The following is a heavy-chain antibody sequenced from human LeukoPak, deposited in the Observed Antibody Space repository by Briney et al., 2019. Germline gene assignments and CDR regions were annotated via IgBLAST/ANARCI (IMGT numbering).Heavy chain of an antibody. CDR2: INPNSGGT. CDR1: GGTFSSYA. V-gene: IGHV1-2*02. CDR3: ARERSSGYVQNWFDP. D-gene: IGHD5-12*01. Sequence: ASVKVSCKASGGTFSSYAISWVRQAPGQGLEWMGWINPNSGGTNYAQKFQGRGTMARDTSISTAYMELSRLRSDDTAVYYCARERSSGYVQNWFDPWGQGTLVTVSS. J-gene: IGHJ5*02.